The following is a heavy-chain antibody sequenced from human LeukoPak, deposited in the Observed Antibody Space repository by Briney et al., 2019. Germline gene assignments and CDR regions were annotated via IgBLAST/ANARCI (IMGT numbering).Heavy chain of an antibody. CDR3: ARGGTDDYGNFDY. D-gene: IGHD4-17*01. J-gene: IGHJ4*02. Sequence: GGSLRLSCAASGFTLSSYSMNWVRQAPGKGLEWVPYISSSRSTIYYADSVKGRFTISRDNAKNSLYLQMNSLRDEDTAVYYCARGGTDDYGNFDYWGQGTLVTVSS. CDR2: ISSSRSTI. CDR1: GFTLSSYS. V-gene: IGHV3-48*02.